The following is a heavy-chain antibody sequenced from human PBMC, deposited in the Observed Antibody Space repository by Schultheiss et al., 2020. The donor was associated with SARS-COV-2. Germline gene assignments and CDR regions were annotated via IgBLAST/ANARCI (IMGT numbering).Heavy chain of an antibody. Sequence: GGSLRLSCAASGFTFSSYAMHWVRQAPGKGLEWVAVISYDGSNKYYADSVKGRFTISRDNSKNTLYLQMNSLRAEDTAVYYCAREFGSSWFYYYGMDVWGQGTTVTVSS. CDR3: AREFGSSWFYYYGMDV. V-gene: IGHV3-30-3*01. J-gene: IGHJ6*02. D-gene: IGHD6-13*01. CDR2: ISYDGSNK. CDR1: GFTFSSYA.